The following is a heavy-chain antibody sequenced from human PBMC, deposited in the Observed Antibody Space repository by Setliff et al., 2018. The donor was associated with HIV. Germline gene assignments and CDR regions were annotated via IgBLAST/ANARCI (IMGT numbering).Heavy chain of an antibody. Sequence: PSETLSLTCTVSGGSISSDTYYWSWIRQPAGKGLEWIGHIYTSGSTNYNPSLKSRVTISADTSKNQFSLNLNSVTAADTAVYYCARTEDYSFGDAPFDYWGHGTLVTVSS. J-gene: IGHJ4*01. D-gene: IGHD5-18*01. CDR3: ARTEDYSFGDAPFDY. V-gene: IGHV4-61*09. CDR2: IYTSGST. CDR1: GGSISSDTYY.